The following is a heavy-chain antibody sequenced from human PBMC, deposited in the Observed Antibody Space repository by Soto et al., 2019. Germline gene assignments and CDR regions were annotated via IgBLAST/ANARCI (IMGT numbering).Heavy chain of an antibody. J-gene: IGHJ6*02. D-gene: IGHD3-3*01. V-gene: IGHV1-8*01. Sequence: ASVKVSCKASGYTFTSYDINWVRQATGQGLEWMGWMNPNSGNTGYAQKFQGRVTMTRNTSISTAYMELSSLRAEDTAVYYCARANDFWSGYYFGLPHYYYYGMDVWGQGTTVTVSS. CDR1: GYTFTSYD. CDR2: MNPNSGNT. CDR3: ARANDFWSGYYFGLPHYYYYGMDV.